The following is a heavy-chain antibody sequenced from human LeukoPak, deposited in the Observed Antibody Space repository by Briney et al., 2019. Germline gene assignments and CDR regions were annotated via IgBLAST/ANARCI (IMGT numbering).Heavy chain of an antibody. CDR2: INPNSGGT. CDR1: GYTFTGYY. Sequence: ASVKVSCKASGYTFTGYYMHWVRQAPGQGLEWMGWINPNSGGTNYAQKFQGRVTMTRDTSISTAYMELSRLRSEDTAVYYCATDQSVAKTFDYWGQGTLVTVSS. J-gene: IGHJ4*02. V-gene: IGHV1-2*02. D-gene: IGHD2/OR15-2a*01. CDR3: ATDQSVAKTFDY.